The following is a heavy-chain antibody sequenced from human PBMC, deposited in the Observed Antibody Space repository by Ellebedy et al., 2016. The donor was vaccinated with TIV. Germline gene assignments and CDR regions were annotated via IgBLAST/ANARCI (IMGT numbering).Heavy chain of an antibody. V-gene: IGHV5-10-1*01. D-gene: IGHD6-19*01. Sequence: GESLKISCTGSGYSFTSYCISWVRQMPGKGLEWMGRIDPSDSYTNYSPSFQGHVTISADKSISTAYLQWSSLKASDTAMYYCARQGIAVAKIDDYWGQGTLVTVSS. CDR3: ARQGIAVAKIDDY. CDR1: GYSFTSYC. CDR2: IDPSDSYT. J-gene: IGHJ4*02.